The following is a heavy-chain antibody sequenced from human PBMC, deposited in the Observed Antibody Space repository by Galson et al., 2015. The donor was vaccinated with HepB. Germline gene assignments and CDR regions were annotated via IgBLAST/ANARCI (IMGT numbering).Heavy chain of an antibody. Sequence: CAISGDSVSSNSSPWNWIRQSPSRGLEWLGRTYYRSKWYNDYAVSVKSRISITSDTSKNHFSLQLNSVTPEDTAVYFCARVLLLRKGYKSPFDYWGQGTLVTVSS. CDR3: ARVLLLRKGYKSPFDY. CDR2: TYYRSKWYN. D-gene: IGHD5-24*01. J-gene: IGHJ4*02. CDR1: GDSVSSNSSP. V-gene: IGHV6-1*01.